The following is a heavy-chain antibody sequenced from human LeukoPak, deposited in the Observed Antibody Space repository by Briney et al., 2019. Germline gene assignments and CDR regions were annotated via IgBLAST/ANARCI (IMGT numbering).Heavy chain of an antibody. Sequence: PGGSLRLSCSASGFTFTSYAMSWVRQAPGKGLEWVSVISGSGGNTYYADSVKGRFTISRDNSKNTLYLQMNSVRAEDTAVYYCAKGVACGGDCYLYLQHWGQGTLVTVSS. CDR1: GFTFTSYA. V-gene: IGHV3-23*01. J-gene: IGHJ1*01. CDR2: ISGSGGNT. D-gene: IGHD2-21*02. CDR3: AKGVACGGDCYLYLQH.